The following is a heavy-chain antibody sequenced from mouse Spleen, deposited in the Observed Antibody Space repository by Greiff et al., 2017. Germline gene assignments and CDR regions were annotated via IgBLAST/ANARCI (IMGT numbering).Heavy chain of an antibody. Sequence: VQLVESGAELVKPGASVKLSCKASGYTFTEYTIHWVRQRSGQGLEWIGWFYPGSGSIKYNEKFKDKATLTADKSSSTVYMELSRLTSEDSAVYFCARHEGDYYDGSSFAYWGQGTLVTVSA. D-gene: IGHD1-1*01. V-gene: IGHV1-62-2*01. CDR2: FYPGSGSI. J-gene: IGHJ3*01. CDR1: GYTFTEYT. CDR3: ARHEGDYYDGSSFAY.